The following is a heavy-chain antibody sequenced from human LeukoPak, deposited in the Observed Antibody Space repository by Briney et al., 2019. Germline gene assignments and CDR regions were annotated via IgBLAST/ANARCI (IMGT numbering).Heavy chain of an antibody. CDR2: LNHRGTT. Sequence: PSETLSLTCSVSGYSLSSGHYWGWIRPSPGKGLEWIGSLNHRGTTYYNPSVKSRVSISVDTSKNQFSLMLTSVTAADTAVYFCARDCPSGYFDYWGQGTPVTVSS. D-gene: IGHD3-10*01. J-gene: IGHJ4*02. V-gene: IGHV4-38-2*02. CDR3: ARDCPSGYFDY. CDR1: GYSLSSGHY.